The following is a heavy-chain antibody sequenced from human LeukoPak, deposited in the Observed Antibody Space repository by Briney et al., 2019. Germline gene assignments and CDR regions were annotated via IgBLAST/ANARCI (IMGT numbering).Heavy chain of an antibody. Sequence: PGGSLRLSCAASGFTFSSYEMNWVRQAPGKGLEWVSYISSSGSTIYYADSVKGRFTISRDNAKNSLYLQMNSLRAEDTAVYYCARVRGDAFDIWGQGTMVTVSS. CDR1: GFTFSSYE. J-gene: IGHJ3*02. CDR3: ARVRGDAFDI. CDR2: ISSSGSTI. D-gene: IGHD3-3*01. V-gene: IGHV3-48*03.